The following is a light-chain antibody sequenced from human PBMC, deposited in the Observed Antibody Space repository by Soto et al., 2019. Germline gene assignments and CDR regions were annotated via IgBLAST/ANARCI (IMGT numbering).Light chain of an antibody. CDR3: HQSYISPDT. Sequence: DIQMTQSPSSLSVSVGDRVTITCRASQSISSYLHWYQQKPGKAPKLLIYATSSLQSGVPSRFSGSGSGTDFTLTITTLQPEDFATYCCHQSYISPDTFGQGTQLEIK. CDR2: ATS. V-gene: IGKV1-39*01. CDR1: QSISSY. J-gene: IGKJ2*01.